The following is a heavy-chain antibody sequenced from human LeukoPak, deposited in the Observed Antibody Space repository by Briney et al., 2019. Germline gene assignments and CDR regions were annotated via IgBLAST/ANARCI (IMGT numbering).Heavy chain of an antibody. CDR1: GYTFTSYA. CDR2: INAGNGNT. V-gene: IGHV1-3*01. J-gene: IGHJ4*02. D-gene: IGHD1-26*01. CDR3: ARDYIVGATPLDY. Sequence: ASVKVSCKASGYTFTSYAMHWVRQAPGQRLEWMGWINAGNGNTKYSQKFQGRVTITRDTSASTAYMELSSLRSEDTAVYYCARDYIVGATPLDYWGQGTLVTVSS.